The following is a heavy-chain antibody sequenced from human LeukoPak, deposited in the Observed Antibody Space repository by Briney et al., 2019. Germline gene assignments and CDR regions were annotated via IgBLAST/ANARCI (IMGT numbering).Heavy chain of an antibody. CDR1: GYTFTSYD. J-gene: IGHJ6*02. CDR3: ARSTRYCSGGSCSRYGMDV. V-gene: IGHV1-8*01. D-gene: IGHD2-15*01. Sequence: ASVKVSCKASGYTFTSYDINWVRQATGQGLEWMGWMKPNSGNTGYAQKFQGRVTMTRNTSISTAYMELSSLRSEDTAVYYCARSTRYCSGGSCSRYGMDVWGQGTTVTVSS. CDR2: MKPNSGNT.